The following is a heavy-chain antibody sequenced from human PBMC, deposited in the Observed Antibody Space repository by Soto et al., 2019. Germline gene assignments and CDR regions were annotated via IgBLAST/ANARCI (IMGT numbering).Heavy chain of an antibody. V-gene: IGHV5-51*01. Sequence: GVSLKISGQGSGYSFTNYCISWVREMPGKGLEWMGVMCAGDCDTRYRPFVQGGGTISADKSISTAYLQWSSLKASDTATYYCARRGDSSTCNAEYFQHWGQGTLVTVSS. J-gene: IGHJ1*01. CDR2: MCAGDCDT. CDR3: ARRGDSSTCNAEYFQH. D-gene: IGHD6-6*01. CDR1: GYSFTNYC.